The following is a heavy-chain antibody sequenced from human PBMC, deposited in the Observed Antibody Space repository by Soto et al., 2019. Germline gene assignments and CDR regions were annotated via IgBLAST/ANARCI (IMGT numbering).Heavy chain of an antibody. D-gene: IGHD5-18*01. Sequence: QVQLVQSGAEVKKPGSSVKVSCKASGGTFSSYAISWVRQAPGQGLEWMGGIIPIFGTANYAQKFQGRVTITADESTSKAYMELSSLRSEDTAVYYCARVPPWKDTAMAKRTWFDPWGQGTLVTVSS. CDR2: IIPIFGTA. V-gene: IGHV1-69*01. CDR1: GGTFSSYA. J-gene: IGHJ5*02. CDR3: ARVPPWKDTAMAKRTWFDP.